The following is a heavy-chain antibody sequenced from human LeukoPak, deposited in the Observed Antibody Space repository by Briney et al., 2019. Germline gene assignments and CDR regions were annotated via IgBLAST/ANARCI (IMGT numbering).Heavy chain of an antibody. V-gene: IGHV1-58*02. CDR2: IVVGSGNT. CDR1: GFTFTSSA. D-gene: IGHD3-22*01. CDR3: AADRRYYDSSGCFDY. Sequence: ASVKVSCKASGFTFTSSAMQWVRQARGQRLEWIGWIVVGSGNTNYAQKFQERVTITRDMSKSTAYMELSSLRSEDTAVYYCAADRRYYDSSGCFDYWGQGTLVTVSS. J-gene: IGHJ4*02.